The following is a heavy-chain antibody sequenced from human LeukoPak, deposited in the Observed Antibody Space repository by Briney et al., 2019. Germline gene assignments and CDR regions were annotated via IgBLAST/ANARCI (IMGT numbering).Heavy chain of an antibody. J-gene: IGHJ1*01. CDR1: GYTFTSCD. CDR2: MNPNSGNT. CDR3: ARGRIAAAGHAEYFQY. D-gene: IGHD6-13*01. Sequence: ASVKVSCKASGYTFTSCDINWVRQATGQGLEWMGWMNPNSGNTGYAQKFQGRVTMTRNTSISTAYMELSSLRSEDTAVYYCARGRIAAAGHAEYFQYWGQGTLVTVSS. V-gene: IGHV1-8*01.